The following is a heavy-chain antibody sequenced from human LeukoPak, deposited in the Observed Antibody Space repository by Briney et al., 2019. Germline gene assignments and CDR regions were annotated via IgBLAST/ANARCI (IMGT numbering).Heavy chain of an antibody. CDR2: VNPNSGGT. CDR1: GYTLTGYY. Sequence: ASVKFSCKASGYTLTGYYMHWVRQAPGHRLEWMGRVNPNSGGTNYVQKVQGRVTMTRDTSISTAHMELSRLRSDDTAVYYCARVAYSSSWYLFDYWGQGTLVTVSS. CDR3: ARVAYSSSWYLFDY. J-gene: IGHJ4*02. V-gene: IGHV1-2*06. D-gene: IGHD6-13*01.